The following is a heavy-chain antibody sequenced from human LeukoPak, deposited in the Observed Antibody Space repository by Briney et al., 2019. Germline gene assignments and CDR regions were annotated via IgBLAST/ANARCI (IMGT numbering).Heavy chain of an antibody. CDR2: INHLGSQT. Sequence: GGSPEILCAASGFTFKDFCMSWVRQAPGKGLEWVSYINHLGSQTDYADSVKGRFTISRDNAKNSLSLQMNNLSVDDTAVYYCVRARFTTFVYYWGQGNVVTVSS. V-gene: IGHV3-11*05. J-gene: IGHJ4*02. CDR1: GFTFKDFC. D-gene: IGHD1-14*01. CDR3: VRARFTTFVYY.